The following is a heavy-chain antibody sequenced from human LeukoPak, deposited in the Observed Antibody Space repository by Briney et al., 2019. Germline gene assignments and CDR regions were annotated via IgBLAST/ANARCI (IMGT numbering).Heavy chain of an antibody. CDR2: IKSKTDGGTT. Sequence: GGSLRLSCAASGFTFSNAWMSWVRQAPGKGLEWVGRIKSKTDGGTTDYAAPVKGRFTISGDDSKNTLYLQMNSLKTEDTAVYYCTTVRRYCSGGSCYSNYWGQGTLVTVSS. V-gene: IGHV3-15*01. CDR1: GFTFSNAW. J-gene: IGHJ4*02. CDR3: TTVRRYCSGGSCYSNY. D-gene: IGHD2-15*01.